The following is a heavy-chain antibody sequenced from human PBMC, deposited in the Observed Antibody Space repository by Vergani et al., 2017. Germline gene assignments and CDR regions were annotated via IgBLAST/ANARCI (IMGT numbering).Heavy chain of an antibody. CDR1: GGFISGYY. J-gene: IGHJ4*02. CDR2: IYYSGST. CDR3: ARGGGGWEWAQVWLQTAGFDY. D-gene: IGHD5-24*01. V-gene: IGHV4-59*01. Sequence: QVPLQASGPGLVKPSETLSLTCSVSGGFISGYYWSWIRQPPGKGLEWIGYIYYSGSTIYNPSLKSRLTISVDTSKNQFSLKLSSVTAADMAVYYCARGGGGWEWAQVWLQTAGFDYCSQAILVIVSS.